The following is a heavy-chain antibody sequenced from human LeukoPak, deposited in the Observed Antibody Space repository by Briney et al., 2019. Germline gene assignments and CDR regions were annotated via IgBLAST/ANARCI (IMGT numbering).Heavy chain of an antibody. Sequence: SETLSLTCIVSGGSVSNDGYYWSWIRQHPGKGLEWIGYIYNSGSTYYNPSLKGRLAISVDTSKNQFALRLSSVTAADTAVYYCARGLDTQEPGADTYYYYGMDVWGQGTTVTVSS. CDR1: GGSVSNDGYY. D-gene: IGHD1-1*01. V-gene: IGHV4-31*03. CDR2: IYNSGST. J-gene: IGHJ6*02. CDR3: ARGLDTQEPGADTYYYYGMDV.